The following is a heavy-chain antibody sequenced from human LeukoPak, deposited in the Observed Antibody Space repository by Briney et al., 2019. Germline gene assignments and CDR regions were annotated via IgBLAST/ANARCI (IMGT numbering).Heavy chain of an antibody. CDR3: ASSTMVRGVIIPLGY. V-gene: IGHV4-59*01. J-gene: IGHJ4*02. Sequence: SETPSLTCTVSGGSISSYYWSWIRQPPGKGLEWIGYIYYSGSTNYNPSLKSRVTISVDTSKNQFSLKLSSVTAADTAVYYCASSTMVRGVIIPLGYGGQGTLVTVSS. CDR1: GGSISSYY. D-gene: IGHD3-10*01. CDR2: IYYSGST.